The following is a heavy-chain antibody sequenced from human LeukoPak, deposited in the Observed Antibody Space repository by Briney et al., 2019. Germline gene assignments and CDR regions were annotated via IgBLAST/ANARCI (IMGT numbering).Heavy chain of an antibody. CDR3: ARHNPLTYYDFWSGPINWFDP. CDR1: GHSISSGYY. D-gene: IGHD3-3*01. J-gene: IGHJ5*02. Sequence: SETLSLTCAVSGHSISSGYYWGWIRQPPGRGLEWIGSIYHSGSTYYNPSLRSRVTISVDTSKNQFSLKLSSVTAADTAVYYCARHNPLTYYDFWSGPINWFDPWGQGTLVTVSS. V-gene: IGHV4-38-2*01. CDR2: IYHSGST.